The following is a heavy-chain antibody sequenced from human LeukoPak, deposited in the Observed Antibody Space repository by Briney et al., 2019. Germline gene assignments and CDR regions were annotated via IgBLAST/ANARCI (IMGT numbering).Heavy chain of an antibody. V-gene: IGHV3-30*02. CDR3: AKGQHYYDSSGYFS. J-gene: IGHJ5*02. CDR2: IRYDGSNK. D-gene: IGHD3-22*01. CDR1: GFTFSSYG. Sequence: GGSLRLSCAASGFTFSSYGMHWGRQAPGKGLEGVAFIRYDGSNKYYADSVKGRFTISRDNSKNRLYLQMNSLRAEDTAVYYCAKGQHYYDSSGYFSWGQGTLVTVSS.